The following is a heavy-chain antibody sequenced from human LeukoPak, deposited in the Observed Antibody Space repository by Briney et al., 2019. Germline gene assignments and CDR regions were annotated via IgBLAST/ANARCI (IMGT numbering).Heavy chain of an antibody. Sequence: PGGSLRLSCAASGFTFSSYSMNWVRQAPGKGQEWVSYISSSSSTIYYADSVKGRFTISRDNAKNSLYLQMNSLRAEDTAVYYCARDLAVAGPDYWGQGTLVTVSS. CDR1: GFTFSSYS. CDR3: ARDLAVAGPDY. J-gene: IGHJ4*02. CDR2: ISSSSSTI. V-gene: IGHV3-48*01. D-gene: IGHD6-19*01.